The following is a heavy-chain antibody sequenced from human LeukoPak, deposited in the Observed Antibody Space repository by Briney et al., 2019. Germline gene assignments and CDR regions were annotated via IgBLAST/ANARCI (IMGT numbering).Heavy chain of an antibody. CDR2: VSYEGTIK. D-gene: IGHD6-6*01. V-gene: IGHV3-30*04. Sequence: GGSLRLSCAASGFAFSNFAMHWVRQAPGKGLEWVAVVSYEGTIKYYADSAKGRFTISRDNSKNTLYLQMNSLRAEDTAVYYCAKDHGAYSSSPLDYWGQGILVTVSS. CDR1: GFAFSNFA. CDR3: AKDHGAYSSSPLDY. J-gene: IGHJ4*02.